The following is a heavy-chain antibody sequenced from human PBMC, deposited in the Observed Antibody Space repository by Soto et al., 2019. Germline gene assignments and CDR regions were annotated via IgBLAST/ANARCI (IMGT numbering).Heavy chain of an antibody. CDR1: GYTFTYYG. CDR3: AREVGSGSSYPENY. J-gene: IGHJ4*02. D-gene: IGHD1-26*01. CDR2: ISPYDGNT. V-gene: IGHV1-18*04. Sequence: QVHLEQSGAEVKKPGASVKVSCKASGYTFTYYGISWVRQAAGQGLEWLGCISPYDGNTTYAQRLQDRITMTTDTSTSTAYMDLRRLSFDDTAVYYCAREVGSGSSYPENYSGQGTLVTVS.